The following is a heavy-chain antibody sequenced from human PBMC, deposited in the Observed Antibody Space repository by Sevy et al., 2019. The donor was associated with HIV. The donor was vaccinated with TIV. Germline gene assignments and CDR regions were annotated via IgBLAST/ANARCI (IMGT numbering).Heavy chain of an antibody. CDR2: VSHSGET. D-gene: IGHD3-9*01. CDR1: GGSVNNYDYY. Sequence: SETLSLTCSVSGGSVNNYDYYWTWIRLPPGRGLEWVGYVSHSGETKSNPSLGGRVSMSVDTSKNQFSLTLTSVTAADTAVYYCARESLAGYERTDLEHHGMDVWGQGTTVTVSS. J-gene: IGHJ6*02. CDR3: ARESLAGYERTDLEHHGMDV. V-gene: IGHV4-61*08.